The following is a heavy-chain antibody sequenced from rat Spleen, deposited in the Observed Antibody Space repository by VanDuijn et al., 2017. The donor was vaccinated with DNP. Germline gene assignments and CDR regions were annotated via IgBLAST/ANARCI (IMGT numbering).Heavy chain of an antibody. Sequence: EVQLVESGGGLVQPGRSLKLSCAASGFTFSDYYMAWVRQTPTKGLEWVASISSDGGNTYHRDSVKGRFTISRDNAKSTLYLQMDSLRSEDTATYYCATHTFTPGITTPFAYWGQGTLVTVST. D-gene: IGHD1-4*01. CDR1: GFTFSDYY. V-gene: IGHV5-25*01. CDR3: ATHTFTPGITTPFAY. J-gene: IGHJ3*01. CDR2: ISSDGGNT.